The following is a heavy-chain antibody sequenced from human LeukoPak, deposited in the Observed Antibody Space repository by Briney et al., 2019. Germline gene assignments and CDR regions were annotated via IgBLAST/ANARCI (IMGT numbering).Heavy chain of an antibody. CDR3: AREGWELWFGELRSGMDV. CDR1: DGSISGYY. D-gene: IGHD3-10*01. J-gene: IGHJ6*02. Sequence: LSLTCAVYDGSISGYYWSWIRQAPGKGLEWVSYISSSSSYTNYADSVKGRFTISRDNAKNSLYLQMNSLRAEDTAVYYCAREGWELWFGELRSGMDVWGQGTTVTVSS. CDR2: ISSSSSYT. V-gene: IGHV3-11*05.